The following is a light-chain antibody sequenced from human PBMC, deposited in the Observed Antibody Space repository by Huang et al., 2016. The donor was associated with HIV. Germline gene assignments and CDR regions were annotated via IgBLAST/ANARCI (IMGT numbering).Light chain of an antibody. J-gene: IGKJ2*01. CDR1: HNITSNY. Sequence: EIVLTQPPGTLSLSPGEQATLSCRASHNITSNYLAWYQQKPGQAPRLLIYGASTRATDIPDRFSGSGSGTDFSLTISRLEPEDFAVYYCQQYGSSPVTFGQGTRLEIK. CDR3: QQYGSSPVT. V-gene: IGKV3-20*01. CDR2: GAS.